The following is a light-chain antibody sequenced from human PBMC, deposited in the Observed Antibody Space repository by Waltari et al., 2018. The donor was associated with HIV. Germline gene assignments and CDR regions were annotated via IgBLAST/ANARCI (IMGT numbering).Light chain of an antibody. V-gene: IGKV3-15*01. CDR3: QQYSKWPPLT. Sequence: EILMTQSPVTLSVSPGDRASLSCRASQSISTNLAWYQHKPGHAPRLLIYGASTRATCVPARFSGSGSGTEFTLTISSLQSEDFAVYYCQQYSKWPPLTFGGGTKVEIK. CDR1: QSISTN. J-gene: IGKJ4*01. CDR2: GAS.